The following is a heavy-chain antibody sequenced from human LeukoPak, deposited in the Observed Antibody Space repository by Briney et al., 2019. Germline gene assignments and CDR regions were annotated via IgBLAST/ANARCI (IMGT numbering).Heavy chain of an antibody. CDR3: ARGGLRYFDWLSPGDY. J-gene: IGHJ4*02. CDR1: GYTFTSYA. CDR2: INAGNGNT. D-gene: IGHD3-9*01. Sequence: ASVKDSCKASGYTFTSYAMHWVRQAPGQRLEWMGWINAGNGNTKYSQEFEGRVTITRDTSASTAYMELSSLRSEDTAVYYCARGGLRYFDWLSPGDYWGQGTLVTVSS. V-gene: IGHV1-3*01.